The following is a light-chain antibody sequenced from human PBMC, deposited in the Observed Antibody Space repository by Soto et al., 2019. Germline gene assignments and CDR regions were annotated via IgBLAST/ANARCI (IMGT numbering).Light chain of an antibody. V-gene: IGLV2-23*01. CDR3: CSCAGSTSHRV. CDR1: SSEVGCYNL. Sequence: QSALTQPASGSGAPWQSITISFTGTSSEVGCYNLVSWYQQHPGNAPKLMIYEGSKRPAGVSNRFSGSKSGNTASLTISGLQAEDEADYYCCSCAGSTSHRVFGTGTKVTVL. J-gene: IGLJ1*01. CDR2: EGS.